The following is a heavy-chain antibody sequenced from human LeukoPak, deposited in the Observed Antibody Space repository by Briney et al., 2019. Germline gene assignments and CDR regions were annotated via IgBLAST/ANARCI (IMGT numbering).Heavy chain of an antibody. V-gene: IGHV3-48*03. CDR1: GFTFSSYE. CDR3: ARERHYDFWSGYPGAFDI. D-gene: IGHD3-3*01. CDR2: ISSSGSTI. Sequence: GGSLRLSCAASGFTFSSYEMNWVRQAPGKGLEWVSYISSSGSTIYYADSVKGRFTISRDNAKNSLYLQMNSLRAEDTAVYYCARERHYDFWSGYPGAFDIWGQGTMVTVSS. J-gene: IGHJ3*02.